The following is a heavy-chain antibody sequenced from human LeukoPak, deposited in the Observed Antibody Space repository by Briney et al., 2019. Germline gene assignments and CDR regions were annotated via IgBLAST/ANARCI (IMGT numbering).Heavy chain of an antibody. CDR3: ARHLDDYDIVLMT. V-gene: IGHV4-59*08. Sequence: SETLSLTCTVSGGSISSYYWSWIRQPPGKGLEWIGYIYYSGSTNYNPSLKSRVTISVDTSKNQFSLKLSSVTAADTVVYYCARHLDDYDIVLMTWGQGTLVTVSS. J-gene: IGHJ5*02. CDR1: GGSISSYY. CDR2: IYYSGST. D-gene: IGHD2-8*01.